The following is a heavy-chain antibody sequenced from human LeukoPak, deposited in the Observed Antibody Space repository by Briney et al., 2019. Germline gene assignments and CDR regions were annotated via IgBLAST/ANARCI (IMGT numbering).Heavy chain of an antibody. Sequence: ASVKVSCKVSGSTLTDFSIHWVRQAPGKGLEWMGGFDREDGETIYAQKFQGRVTMTRDTSTSAVYMEVSSLRSEDTAVYYCATNGPGDGFDIWGQGTMVTVSS. J-gene: IGHJ3*02. CDR1: GSTLTDFS. CDR3: ATNGPGDGFDI. CDR2: FDREDGET. V-gene: IGHV1-24*01.